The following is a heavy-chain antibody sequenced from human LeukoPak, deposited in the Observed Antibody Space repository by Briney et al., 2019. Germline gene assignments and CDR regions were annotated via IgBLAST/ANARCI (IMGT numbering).Heavy chain of an antibody. CDR1: GGSISPYY. Sequence: PSETLSLTCTVSGGSISPYYWSWVRQAPGKGLEWVANIKQDGSEQFYLDSVKGRFTISRDNAKNALYLQMHSLRVEDTAVYYCARESIVVVPTTMDDASDIWGQGTMVTVSS. D-gene: IGHD2-2*01. V-gene: IGHV3-7*01. CDR2: IKQDGSEQ. CDR3: ARESIVVVPTTMDDASDI. J-gene: IGHJ3*02.